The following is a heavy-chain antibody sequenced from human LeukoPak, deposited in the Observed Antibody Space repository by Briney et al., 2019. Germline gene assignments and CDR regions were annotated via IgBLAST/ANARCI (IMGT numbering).Heavy chain of an antibody. J-gene: IGHJ4*02. V-gene: IGHV4-34*01. D-gene: IGHD1-7*01. CDR1: GGSFSGYY. CDR2: INHSGST. CDR3: ARGYNWNYDY. Sequence: SETLSLTCAVYGGSFSGYYWSWIRQPPGKGLEWIGEINHSGSTNYNPSLKSRVTISVDTSKNQFPLKLSSVTAADTAVYYCARGYNWNYDYWGQGTLVTVSS.